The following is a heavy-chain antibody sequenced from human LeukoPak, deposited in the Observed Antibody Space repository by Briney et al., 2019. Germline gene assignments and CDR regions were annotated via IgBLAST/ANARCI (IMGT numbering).Heavy chain of an antibody. J-gene: IGHJ1*01. Sequence: PSETLSLTCTVSGGSISSYYWSWIRQPPGKGLEWIGYIYYSGSTNYNPSLKSRVTISVDTSKNQFSLKLSSVTAADTAVYYCARDESYKGFQHWGQGTLVTVSS. D-gene: IGHD5-24*01. V-gene: IGHV4-59*01. CDR2: IYYSGST. CDR3: ARDESYKGFQH. CDR1: GGSISSYY.